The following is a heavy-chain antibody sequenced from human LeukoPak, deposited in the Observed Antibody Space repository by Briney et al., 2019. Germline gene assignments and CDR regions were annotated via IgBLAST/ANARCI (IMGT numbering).Heavy chain of an antibody. D-gene: IGHD4-11*01. CDR1: GFTFRSDW. CDR2: INPDGSAT. V-gene: IGHV3-7*03. CDR3: ARADYSNYTRY. Sequence: GGSLRLACAASGFTFRSDWMSWVRQSPEKGLEWAANINPDGSATYYVDSVKGRFIISRDNTKNSLYLQMNSLRAEDTAVYYCARADYSNYTRYWGQGTLVTVSS. J-gene: IGHJ4*02.